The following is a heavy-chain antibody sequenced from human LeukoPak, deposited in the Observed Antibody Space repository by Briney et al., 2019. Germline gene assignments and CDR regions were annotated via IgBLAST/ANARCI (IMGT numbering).Heavy chain of an antibody. J-gene: IGHJ4*02. CDR2: ISSSSSYI. Sequence: GGSLRLSCAASGFTFSSYSMNWVRQAPGKGLEWVSSISSSSSYIYYADSVKGRFTISRDNAKNSLYPQMNSLRAEDTAVYYCAREVLGYCSGGSCYSGGDYWGQGTLVTVSS. CDR1: GFTFSSYS. CDR3: AREVLGYCSGGSCYSGGDY. V-gene: IGHV3-21*01. D-gene: IGHD2-15*01.